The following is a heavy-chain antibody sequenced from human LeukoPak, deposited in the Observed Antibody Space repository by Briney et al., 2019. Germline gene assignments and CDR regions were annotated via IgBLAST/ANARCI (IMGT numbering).Heavy chain of an antibody. CDR3: ARGWLLLHTPLDY. CDR2: ISSSSYI. D-gene: IGHD1-26*01. V-gene: IGHV3-21*01. J-gene: IGHJ4*02. Sequence: GGSLRLSCAASGFPFSSYAMSWVRQAPGKGLEWVSSISSSSYIYYADSVKGRFTISRDNAKNSLYLQMNSLRAEDTAVYYCARGWLLLHTPLDYWGQGTLVTVSS. CDR1: GFPFSSYA.